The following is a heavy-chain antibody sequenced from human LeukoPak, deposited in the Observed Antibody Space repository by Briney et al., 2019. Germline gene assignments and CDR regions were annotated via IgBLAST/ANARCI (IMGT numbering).Heavy chain of an antibody. J-gene: IGHJ4*02. CDR2: IYTSGST. V-gene: IGHV4-61*02. D-gene: IGHD3-22*01. Sequence: SQTLSLTCPVSGGSISSGSYYWSWIRQPAGKGLEWIGRIYTSGSTNYNPSLKSRVTISVDTSKNQFSLKLSSVTAAGTAVYYCARELGPYYYDSSGYPDYWGQGTLVTVSS. CDR1: GGSISSGSYY. CDR3: ARELGPYYYDSSGYPDY.